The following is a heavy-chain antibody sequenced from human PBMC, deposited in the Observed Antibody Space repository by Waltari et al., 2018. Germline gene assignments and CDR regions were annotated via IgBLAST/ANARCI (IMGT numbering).Heavy chain of an antibody. V-gene: IGHV4-59*08. CDR2: SDYSGST. Sequence: QVQLQESGPGLVKPSETLSLTCTVSGGSISSYYWSWLRQPPGKGREWIGYSDYSGSTNYNPSLKSRVTISVDTSKNQFSLKLSSVTAADTAVYYCARIQYSSSWQGGNWFDPWGQGTLVTVSS. D-gene: IGHD6-13*01. CDR1: GGSISSYY. CDR3: ARIQYSSSWQGGNWFDP. J-gene: IGHJ5*02.